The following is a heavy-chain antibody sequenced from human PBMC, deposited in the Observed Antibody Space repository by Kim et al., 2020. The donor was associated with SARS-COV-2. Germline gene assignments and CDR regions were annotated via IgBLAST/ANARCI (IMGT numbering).Heavy chain of an antibody. CDR1: GFTFSNAW. Sequence: LSLTCAASGFTFSNAWMSWVRHIPGMGLEWVGRINSKTDGGTTDYAAPVKGRFTVSRDDSKNTLFLQMNSLETEDTAMYYCTTAGAFGVVKYFFDYWGQGTLVTVSS. CDR3: TTAGAFGVVKYFFDY. D-gene: IGHD3-3*01. J-gene: IGHJ4*02. CDR2: INSKTDGGTT. V-gene: IGHV3-15*01.